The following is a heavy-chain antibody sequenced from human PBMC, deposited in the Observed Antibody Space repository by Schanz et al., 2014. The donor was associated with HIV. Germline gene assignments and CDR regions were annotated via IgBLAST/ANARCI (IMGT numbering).Heavy chain of an antibody. Sequence: QVHLVESGGGVVQPGTSLRLSCAASGFTFSNYAIHWVRQAPGKGLEGVTLIWNDGTSKYYADSVKGRFTISRDASKNALYLQMNSLRAEDTAVYYCAKSRGDSWPYGMDVWGQGTTVTVSS. D-gene: IGHD4-17*01. CDR2: IWNDGTSK. V-gene: IGHV3-33*03. CDR3: AKSRGDSWPYGMDV. J-gene: IGHJ6*02. CDR1: GFTFSNYA.